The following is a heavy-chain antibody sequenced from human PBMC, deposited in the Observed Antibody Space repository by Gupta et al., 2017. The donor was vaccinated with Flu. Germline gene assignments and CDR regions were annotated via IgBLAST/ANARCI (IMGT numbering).Heavy chain of an antibody. CDR1: GFTLRRYW. Sequence: EMQLVERGVGVVQLGGELRLACADCGFTLRRYWMHWVRQAPGKGLVWVSRINSDGSSTSYADSVNGQFTISRDNAKNSLFLQMNSLRAEDTAVYYCARAVYYVSGSYYFYFDYWGQVTLVTISS. D-gene: IGHD3-10*01. V-gene: IGHV3-74*01. CDR3: ARAVYYVSGSYYFYFDY. J-gene: IGHJ4*02. CDR2: INSDGSST.